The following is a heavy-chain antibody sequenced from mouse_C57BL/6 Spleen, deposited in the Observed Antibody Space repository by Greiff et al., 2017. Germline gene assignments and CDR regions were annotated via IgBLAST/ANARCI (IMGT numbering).Heavy chain of an antibody. J-gene: IGHJ1*03. V-gene: IGHV1-78*01. Sequence: DHTIHWMKQRPEQGLEWIGYIYPRDGSTKYNEKFKGKATLTADKSSSTAYMQLNSLTSEDSAVYFCAYYYGSSYWYFDVWGTGTTVTVSS. CDR2: IYPRDGST. CDR1: DHT. CDR3: AYYYGSSYWYFDV. D-gene: IGHD1-1*01.